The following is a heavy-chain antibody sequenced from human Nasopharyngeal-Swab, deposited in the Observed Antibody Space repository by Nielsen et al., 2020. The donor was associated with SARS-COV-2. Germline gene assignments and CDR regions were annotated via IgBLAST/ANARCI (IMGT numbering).Heavy chain of an antibody. V-gene: IGHV3-74*01. CDR2: INSDGSST. Sequence: GGSLRLSCAASGFTFSSYRMHWVRQAPGKGLVWVSRINSDGSSTSYADSVKGRFTISRDNAKNTLYLQMNSLRAEDTAVYYCARDLSMIVVLIGTPSAFDIWGQGTMVTVSS. CDR1: GFTFSSYR. CDR3: ARDLSMIVVLIGTPSAFDI. D-gene: IGHD3-22*01. J-gene: IGHJ3*02.